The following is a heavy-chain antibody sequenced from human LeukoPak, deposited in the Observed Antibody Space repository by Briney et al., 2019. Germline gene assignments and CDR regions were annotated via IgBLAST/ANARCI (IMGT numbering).Heavy chain of an antibody. J-gene: IGHJ3*02. Sequence: ASVKVSCKASGCTFTGYYMRWVRQAPGQGLEWMGWINPNSGGTNYAQKFQGRVTMTRDTSISTAYMELSRLRSEDTAVYYCARDTYYYDSSGYPGVAAFDIWGQGTMVTVSS. CDR3: ARDTYYYDSSGYPGVAAFDI. CDR2: INPNSGGT. D-gene: IGHD3-22*01. V-gene: IGHV1-2*02. CDR1: GCTFTGYY.